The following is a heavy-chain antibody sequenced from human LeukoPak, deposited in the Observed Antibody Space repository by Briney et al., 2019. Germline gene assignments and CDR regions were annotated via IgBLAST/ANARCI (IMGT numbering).Heavy chain of an antibody. Sequence: GESLKISCKGSGYSFTSYWISWVRQMPGKGLEWMGRIDPSDSYTNYSPSFQGHVTISADKSISTAYLQWSSLKASDTAMYYCAITEEGYCSSTSCPGASDCWGQGTLVTVSS. CDR2: IDPSDSYT. V-gene: IGHV5-10-1*01. J-gene: IGHJ4*02. D-gene: IGHD2-2*01. CDR1: GYSFTSYW. CDR3: AITEEGYCSSTSCPGASDC.